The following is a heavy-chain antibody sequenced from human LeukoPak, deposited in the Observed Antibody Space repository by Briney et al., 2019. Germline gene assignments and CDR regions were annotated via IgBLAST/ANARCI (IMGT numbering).Heavy chain of an antibody. CDR3: ARIDAFDI. Sequence: GGSLRLSCAASGFTFSNYNMNWARQAPGKGLEWVSYISSRGSYTYYADSVKGRFTISRDNAKNSLYLQMNSLRAEDTAVYYCARIDAFDIWGQGTMVTVSS. J-gene: IGHJ3*02. CDR2: ISSRGSYT. V-gene: IGHV3-21*06. CDR1: GFTFSNYN.